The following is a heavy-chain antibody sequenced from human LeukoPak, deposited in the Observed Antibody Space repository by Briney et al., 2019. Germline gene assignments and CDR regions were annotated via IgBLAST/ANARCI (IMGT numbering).Heavy chain of an antibody. D-gene: IGHD6-13*01. CDR1: GGSISRSSYY. CDR3: AREPTAAYYYYGMDV. Sequence: PSETLSLTCTVSGGSISRSSYYWGWIRQPPGKGLEWIGSIYYSGSTYYNPSLKSRVTISVDTSKNQFSLKLSSVTAADTAVYYCAREPTAAYYYYGMDVWGQGTTVTVSS. V-gene: IGHV4-39*07. CDR2: IYYSGST. J-gene: IGHJ6*02.